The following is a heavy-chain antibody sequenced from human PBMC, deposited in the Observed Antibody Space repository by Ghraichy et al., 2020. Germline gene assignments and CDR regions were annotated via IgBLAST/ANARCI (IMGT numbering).Heavy chain of an antibody. CDR2: IYHGGST. V-gene: IGHV4-4*02. D-gene: IGHD3-10*01. CDR1: GGSLISSNW. Sequence: SETLSLTCVVSGGSLISSNWWSWVRQSPGKGLEWIGEIYHGGSTTYNPSLKSRVTISIDKSNNQFSLKLTSVTAADTAVYYCARDSEYYGSGPPEGLGFDSWGQGTLVTVSS. CDR3: ARDSEYYGSGPPEGLGFDS. J-gene: IGHJ4*02.